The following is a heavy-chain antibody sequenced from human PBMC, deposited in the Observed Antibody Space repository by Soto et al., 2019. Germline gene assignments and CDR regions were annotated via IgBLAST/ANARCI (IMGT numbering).Heavy chain of an antibody. J-gene: IGHJ4*02. CDR3: AKSDYCSGGSCYLFDY. CDR1: GFTFSSYG. Sequence: GGSLRLSCAASGFTFSSYGMHWVRQAPGKGLEWVAVISYDGSNKYYADSVKGRFTISRDNSKNTLYLQMNSLRAEDTAVYYCAKSDYCSGGSCYLFDYWGQGTLVTVSS. CDR2: ISYDGSNK. V-gene: IGHV3-30*18. D-gene: IGHD2-15*01.